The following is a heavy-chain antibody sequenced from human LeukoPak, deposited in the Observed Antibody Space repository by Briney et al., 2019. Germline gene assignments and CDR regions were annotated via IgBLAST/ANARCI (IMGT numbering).Heavy chain of an antibody. CDR3: ARAPIAAASPFDS. CDR1: GFSFSDYY. CDR2: ISHSGSS. V-gene: IGHV4-34*01. Sequence: LRLSREASGFSFSDYYMSWIRQPPGKGLEWIGEISHSGSSNYNPSLKSRVTMSVDTSKNQFSLRLRFVTAADTAVYFCARAPIAAASPFDSWGQGTLVTVSS. J-gene: IGHJ4*02. D-gene: IGHD6-13*01.